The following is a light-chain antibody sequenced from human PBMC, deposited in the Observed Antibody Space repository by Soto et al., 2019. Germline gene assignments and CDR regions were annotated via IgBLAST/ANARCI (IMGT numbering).Light chain of an antibody. V-gene: IGLV1-47*01. Sequence: QSVLTQPPSASGTPGQRVTISCSGNSSNIGSNSVYWYQQFPGTAPKLLIYRDSQRPSGVPDRFSGSKSGTSASLAISGLRSEDEADYHCVAWDGRLRALLFGGGTKLAVL. CDR3: VAWDGRLRALL. J-gene: IGLJ2*01. CDR2: RDS. CDR1: SSNIGSNS.